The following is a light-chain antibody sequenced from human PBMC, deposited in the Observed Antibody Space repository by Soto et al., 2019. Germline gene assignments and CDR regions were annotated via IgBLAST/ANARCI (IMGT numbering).Light chain of an antibody. V-gene: IGKV3-11*01. Sequence: EIVLTQSPATLSLSPGERATLSCRASQSVSSYLAWYQQKPRQAPRLLIYDASNRACGNRARFSGSGSVTDVTLTISSLGPGDYADHYCRKRSNCPGKFGHGTKVQIK. CDR2: DAS. CDR3: RKRSNCPGK. J-gene: IGKJ1*01. CDR1: QSVSSY.